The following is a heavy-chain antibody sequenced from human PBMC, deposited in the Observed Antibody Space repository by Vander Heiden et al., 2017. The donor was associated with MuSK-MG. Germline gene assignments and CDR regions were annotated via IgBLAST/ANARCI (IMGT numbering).Heavy chain of an antibody. Sequence: EVQLVESGGGLVKPGGSLRLSCAASGFMFSTYTMNWVRQAPGKGLEWVSSINRNSDYIYYADSVKGRFTLSRDNAKNSLYLQMNSLRAEDTAVYYCVPGHGLQVGPYYWGQGTLVTVSS. V-gene: IGHV3-21*01. J-gene: IGHJ4*02. CDR3: VPGHGLQVGPYY. D-gene: IGHD1-26*01. CDR1: GFMFSTYT. CDR2: INRNSDYI.